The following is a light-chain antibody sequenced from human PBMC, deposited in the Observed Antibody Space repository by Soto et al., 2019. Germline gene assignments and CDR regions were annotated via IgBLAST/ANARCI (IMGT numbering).Light chain of an antibody. CDR2: GAS. CDR3: QQYNTWLWT. CDR1: QSVNAN. Sequence: IVLTQSPGTLSLSPGERATLSCRASQSVNANLAWYQQKPGQAPRLLIHGASNRATGIPARFSGSGFGTEFILTIISLQSEDFAVYYCQQYNTWLWTFGQGTKVEI. V-gene: IGKV3-15*01. J-gene: IGKJ1*01.